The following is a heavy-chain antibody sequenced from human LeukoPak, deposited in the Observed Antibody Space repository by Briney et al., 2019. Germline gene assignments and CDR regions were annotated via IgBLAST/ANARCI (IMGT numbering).Heavy chain of an antibody. D-gene: IGHD3-22*01. CDR1: GYTFTSYA. J-gene: IGHJ4*02. Sequence: ASVKVSCKASGYTFTSYAMKWVRQAPGQGLEWMGWISAYNGNTNYAQRLQGRVTMTTDTSTSTAYMELRSLRSDDTAVYYCARGGGYYYDSSGYYYCDYWGQGTLVTVSS. V-gene: IGHV1-18*01. CDR3: ARGGGYYYDSSGYYYCDY. CDR2: ISAYNGNT.